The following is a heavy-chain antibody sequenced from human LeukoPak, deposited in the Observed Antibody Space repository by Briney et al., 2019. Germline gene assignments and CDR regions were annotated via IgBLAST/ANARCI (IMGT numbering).Heavy chain of an antibody. Sequence: PGESLRLSCAASGFTVSSNYMSWVRQAPGKGLEQVSVIYSGGDTYYADSVKGRFTISRDNSKNTLYLQMNSLRAEDTAVYYCATGGEYYDGRGYGHDHWGQGTLVTVSS. CDR2: IYSGGDT. J-gene: IGHJ4*02. D-gene: IGHD3-22*01. CDR1: GFTVSSNY. CDR3: ATGGEYYDGRGYGHDH. V-gene: IGHV3-53*01.